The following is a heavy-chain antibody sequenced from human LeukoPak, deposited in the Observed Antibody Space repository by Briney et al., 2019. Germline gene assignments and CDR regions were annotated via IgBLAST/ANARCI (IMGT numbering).Heavy chain of an antibody. CDR2: IYYSGST. CDR3: ASTLYSGSYYLTQLDY. V-gene: IGHV4-59*01. CDR1: GGSISSYY. D-gene: IGHD1-26*01. Sequence: PSETLSLTCTVSGGSISSYYWSWIRQPPGKGLEWIGYIYYSGSTNYNPSLKSRVTISVDTSKNQFSLKLSSVTAADTAVYCCASTLYSGSYYLTQLDYWGQGTLVTVSS. J-gene: IGHJ4*02.